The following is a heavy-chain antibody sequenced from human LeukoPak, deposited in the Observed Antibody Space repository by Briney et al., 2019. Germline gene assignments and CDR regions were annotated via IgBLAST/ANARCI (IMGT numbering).Heavy chain of an antibody. CDR2: ISGSGGST. D-gene: IGHD5-18*01. CDR1: GFTFSSYA. CDR3: ARGQRGYSYGRDYYYYGMDV. J-gene: IGHJ6*02. Sequence: GGSLRLSCAASGFTFSSYAMSWVRQAPGKGLEWVSAISGSGGSTYYADSVKGRFTISRDNSKNTLYLQMNSLGAEDTAVYYCARGQRGYSYGRDYYYYGMDVWGQGTTVTVSS. V-gene: IGHV3-23*01.